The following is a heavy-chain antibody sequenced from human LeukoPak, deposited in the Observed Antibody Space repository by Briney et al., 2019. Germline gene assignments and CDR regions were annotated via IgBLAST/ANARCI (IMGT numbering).Heavy chain of an antibody. CDR3: ARLYYDSRGYYWFDR. D-gene: IGHD3-22*01. Sequence: SETLSLTCTVSGGSISSGGYYWTWIRQHPGKGLEWIGYIYYSGSTYYNPSLKSRVTISGDTSKNQFSLKLSSVTAADTAVYYCARLYYDSRGYYWFDRWGQGTLVTVSS. CDR2: IYYSGST. V-gene: IGHV4-31*03. J-gene: IGHJ5*02. CDR1: GGSISSGGYY.